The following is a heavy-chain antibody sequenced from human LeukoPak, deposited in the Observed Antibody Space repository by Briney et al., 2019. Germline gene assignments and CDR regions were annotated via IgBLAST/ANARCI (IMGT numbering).Heavy chain of an antibody. D-gene: IGHD2-2*01. CDR1: GGSISSGGYS. CDR3: ARGGYCSSTSCYWVGWFDP. CDR2: IYHSGST. J-gene: IGHJ5*02. V-gene: IGHV4-30-2*01. Sequence: SQTLYLTCAVSGGSISSGGYSRSWIRQPPGKGLEWIGYIYHSGSTYYNPSLKSRVTISVDRSKNQVSLKLSSVTAADTAVYYCARGGYCSSTSCYWVGWFDPRGQGTLVTVSS.